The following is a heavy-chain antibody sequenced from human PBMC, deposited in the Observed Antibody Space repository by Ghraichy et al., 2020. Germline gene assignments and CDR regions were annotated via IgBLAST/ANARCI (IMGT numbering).Heavy chain of an antibody. D-gene: IGHD3-22*01. Sequence: SETLSLTCTVSGGSISSTYYYWVWIRQPPGRGLEWIASIYYSGTTYYNPSLKSRVTISVDRSNNQFALKVNSVTAADTPVYYCARHRGYDSSGFYSRENNWFGPWGQGTLVTGSS. CDR1: GGSISSTYYY. CDR3: ARHRGYDSSGFYSRENNWFGP. V-gene: IGHV4-39*01. CDR2: IYYSGTT. J-gene: IGHJ5*02.